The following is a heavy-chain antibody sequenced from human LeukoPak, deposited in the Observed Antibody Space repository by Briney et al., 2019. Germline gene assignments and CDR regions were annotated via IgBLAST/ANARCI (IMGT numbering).Heavy chain of an antibody. D-gene: IGHD6-13*01. CDR2: ISSSSSYI. Sequence: GGSLRLSCAASEFTFSSYSMNWVRQAPGKGLEWVSSISSSSSYIYYADSVKGRFTISRDNAKNSLYLQMNSLRAEDTAVYYCARDVIAAAGSVDYWGQGTLVTVSS. CDR3: ARDVIAAAGSVDY. CDR1: EFTFSSYS. J-gene: IGHJ4*02. V-gene: IGHV3-21*01.